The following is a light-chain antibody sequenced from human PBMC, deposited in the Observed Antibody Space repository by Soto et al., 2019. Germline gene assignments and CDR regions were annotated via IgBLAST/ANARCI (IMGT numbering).Light chain of an antibody. CDR1: RAIGTN. CDR3: QQYADWPLT. V-gene: IGKV3-15*01. J-gene: IGKJ4*01. Sequence: IVMTQSPATVSVSPGEGTSLSCRASRAIGTNLGLYQQKPGQAPRLLISKTSNRATGVPARFSGSGSGTEFTLTITSLQSEDIAVYYCQQYADWPLTFGGGTKVDIK. CDR2: KTS.